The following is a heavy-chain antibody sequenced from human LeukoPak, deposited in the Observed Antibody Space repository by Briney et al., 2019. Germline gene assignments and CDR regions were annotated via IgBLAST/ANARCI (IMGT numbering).Heavy chain of an antibody. J-gene: IGHJ4*02. CDR3: ARRGYSYGTYYFDY. CDR2: IYYSGST. Sequence: SETLSLTCTVSGGSISSHYWSWIRQPPGKGLEWIGYIYYSGSTNYNPSLKSRVTISVDTSKNQFSLKLSSVTAADTAVYYCARRGYSYGTYYFDYWGQGTLVTVSS. CDR1: GGSISSHY. D-gene: IGHD5-18*01. V-gene: IGHV4-59*08.